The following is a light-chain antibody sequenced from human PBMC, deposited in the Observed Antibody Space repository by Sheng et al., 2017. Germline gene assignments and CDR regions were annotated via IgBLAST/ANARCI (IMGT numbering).Light chain of an antibody. J-gene: IGLJ1*01. CDR2: YDS. Sequence: SYVLTQPPSVSVAPGKTARITCGGNNIGSKSVHWYQQKPGQAPVLVIYYDSDRPSGIPERFSGSNSGNTATLTISRVEAGDEADYYCQVWDSSSDHPLRVFGTGTKVTVL. V-gene: IGLV3-21*04. CDR1: NIGSKS. CDR3: QVWDSSSDHPLRV.